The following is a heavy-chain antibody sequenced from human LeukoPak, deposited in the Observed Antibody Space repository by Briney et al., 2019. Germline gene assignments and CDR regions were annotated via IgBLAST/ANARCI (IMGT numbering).Heavy chain of an antibody. J-gene: IGHJ3*02. D-gene: IGHD3-16*01. V-gene: IGHV4-30-2*01. CDR1: GGSISSGGYS. Sequence: SETLSLTCAVSGGSISSGGYSWSWIRQPPGKGLEWIGYIYHSGSTYYNPSLKSRVTISVDTSKNQFSLKLSSVTAADTAVYYCARYTLRQVSIHAFDIWGQGTMVTVSS. CDR3: ARYTLRQVSIHAFDI. CDR2: IYHSGST.